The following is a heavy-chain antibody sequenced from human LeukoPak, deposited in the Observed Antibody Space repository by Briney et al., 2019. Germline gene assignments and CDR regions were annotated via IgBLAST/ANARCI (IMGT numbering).Heavy chain of an antibody. CDR3: ARGQGVVPFYYGSGIYYN. J-gene: IGHJ4*02. CDR2: INHSGST. D-gene: IGHD3-10*01. CDR1: GGSFSGYY. Sequence: SETLSLTCAVYGGSFSGYYWSWIRQPPGKGLEWIGEINHSGSTNYNPSLKSRVTISVDTSKNQFSLKLSSVTAADTAVYYCARGQGVVPFYYGSGIYYNGGRGPLVPFPS. V-gene: IGHV4-34*01.